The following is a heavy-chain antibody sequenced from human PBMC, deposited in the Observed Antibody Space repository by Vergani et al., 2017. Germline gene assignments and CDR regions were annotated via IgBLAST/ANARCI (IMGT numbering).Heavy chain of an antibody. CDR3: ARVGTSANRDYFDY. V-gene: IGHV1-2*02. Sequence: QVQLVQSGAEVKTPGASVKVFCKASGYTFTDYFMHWVRQAPGQGLEWMGWINPNSGGTNYAQKFQGRVTMTRDTSISTAYMELSNLRSDDTAVYYCARVGTSANRDYFDYWGQGTLVTVSS. J-gene: IGHJ4*02. CDR2: INPNSGGT. CDR1: GYTFTDYF. D-gene: IGHD2-2*01.